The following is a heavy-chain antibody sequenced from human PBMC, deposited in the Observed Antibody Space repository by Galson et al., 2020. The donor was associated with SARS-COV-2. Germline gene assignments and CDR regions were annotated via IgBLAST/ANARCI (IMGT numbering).Heavy chain of an antibody. CDR3: ARTTVELPVTADSKLYYYYMDV. J-gene: IGHJ6*03. V-gene: IGHV1-69*13. D-gene: IGHD1-7*01. CDR1: GGTFSSYA. CDR2: IIPIFGTA. Sequence: SVKVSCKASGGTFSSYAISWVRQAPGQGLEWMGGIIPIFGTANYAQKFQGRVTITADESTSTAYMELSSLRSEDTAVYYCARTTVELPVTADSKLYYYYMDVWGKGTTVTVSS.